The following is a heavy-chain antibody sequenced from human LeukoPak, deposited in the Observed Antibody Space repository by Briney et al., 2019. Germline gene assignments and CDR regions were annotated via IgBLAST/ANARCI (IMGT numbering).Heavy chain of an antibody. CDR2: IYYSGST. V-gene: IGHV4-59*08. CDR1: GGSISSYY. Sequence: SSETLSPTCTVSGGSISSYYWSWIRQPPGKGLEWIGYIYYSGSTNYNPSLKSRVTISVDTSKNQFSLKLSSVTAADTAVYYCARGDSTLFDYWGQGTLVTVSS. CDR3: ARGDSTLFDY. J-gene: IGHJ4*02. D-gene: IGHD6-13*01.